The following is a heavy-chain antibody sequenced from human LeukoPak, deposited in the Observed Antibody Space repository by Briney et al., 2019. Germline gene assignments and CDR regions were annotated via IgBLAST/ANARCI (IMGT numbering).Heavy chain of an antibody. J-gene: IGHJ4*02. V-gene: IGHV1-18*01. CDR3: GRQVDTTMALPDY. Sequence: GASVKVSCKASGYTFTNYGISWVRQAPGLGLEWMGWISGYNGNTNFAQKFQGRVTMTTDTSTSTAYMELRSLRSDDTAVYYCGRQVDTTMALPDYWGRRTVVTVSS. CDR2: ISGYNGNT. D-gene: IGHD5-18*01. CDR1: GYTFTNYG.